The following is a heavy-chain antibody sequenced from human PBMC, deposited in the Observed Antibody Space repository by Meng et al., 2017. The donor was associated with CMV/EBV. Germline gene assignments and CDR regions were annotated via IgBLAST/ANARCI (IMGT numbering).Heavy chain of an antibody. V-gene: IGHV1-18*01. CDR3: ARVMLHYYDSSGYFDY. J-gene: IGHJ4*02. CDR1: GYTVTSYG. D-gene: IGHD3-22*01. Sequence: QFQLVQVGAEVKKPGASVKVSCKASGYTVTSYGVSWVRQAPGQGLEWMGWISAYNGNTNYAQKLQGRVTMTTDTSTSTAYMELRSLRSDDTAVYYCARVMLHYYDSSGYFDYWGQGTLVTVSS. CDR2: ISAYNGNT.